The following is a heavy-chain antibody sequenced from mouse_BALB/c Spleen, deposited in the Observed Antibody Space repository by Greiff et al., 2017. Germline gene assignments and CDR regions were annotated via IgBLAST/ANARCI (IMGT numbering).Heavy chain of an antibody. CDR1: GYSFTGYF. Sequence: VQLKESGPELVKPGASVKISCKASGYSFTGYFMNWVKQSHGKSLEWIGRINPYNGDTFYNQKFKGKATLTVDKSSSTAHMELLSLTSEDSAVYYCGRGEAHYYGGLDYWGQGTTLTVSS. D-gene: IGHD1-1*01. CDR2: INPYNGDT. V-gene: IGHV1-37*01. J-gene: IGHJ2*01. CDR3: GRGEAHYYGGLDY.